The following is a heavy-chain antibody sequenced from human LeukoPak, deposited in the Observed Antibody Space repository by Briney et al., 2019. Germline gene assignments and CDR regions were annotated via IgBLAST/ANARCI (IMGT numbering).Heavy chain of an antibody. D-gene: IGHD3-3*01. J-gene: IGHJ4*02. V-gene: IGHV4-59*01. CDR3: ARDRNDFWSGYYLDY. Sequence: SETLSLTCTVSGGSISSYYWSWIRQPPGKGLEWIGYIDYSGSTNYNPSLKSRVTISVDTSKNQFSLKLSSVTAADTAVYYCARDRNDFWSGYYLDYWGQGTLVTVSS. CDR1: GGSISSYY. CDR2: IDYSGST.